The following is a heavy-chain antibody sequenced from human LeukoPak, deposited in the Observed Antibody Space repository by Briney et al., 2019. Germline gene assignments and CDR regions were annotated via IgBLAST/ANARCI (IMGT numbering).Heavy chain of an antibody. D-gene: IGHD1-26*01. V-gene: IGHV4-59*01. J-gene: IGHJ4*02. CDR3: ARLLVGAMLFLDY. CDR1: GGSISSYY. Sequence: KSSETLSLTCTVSGGSISSYYWSWIRQPPGKGLEWIGYIYYSGSTNYNPSLKSRVTISVDTSKNQFSLKLSSVTAADTAVYYCARLLVGAMLFLDYWGQGTLVTVSS. CDR2: IYYSGST.